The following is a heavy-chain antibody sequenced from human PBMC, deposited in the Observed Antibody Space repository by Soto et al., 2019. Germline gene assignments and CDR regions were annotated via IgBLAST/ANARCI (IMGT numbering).Heavy chain of an antibody. Sequence: SETLSLTCAVSGGFISSGGYSWSWIRQPPGKGLEWIGYIYHSGSTYYNPSLKSRVTISVDRSKNQFSLKLSSVTAADTAVYYCARGGSSGYYLDYWGQGTLVTVSS. CDR1: GGFISSGGYS. D-gene: IGHD3-22*01. J-gene: IGHJ4*02. V-gene: IGHV4-30-2*01. CDR3: ARGGSSGYYLDY. CDR2: IYHSGST.